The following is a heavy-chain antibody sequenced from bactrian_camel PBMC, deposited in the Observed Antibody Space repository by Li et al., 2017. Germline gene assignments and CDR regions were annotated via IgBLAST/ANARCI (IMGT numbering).Heavy chain of an antibody. CDR3: AAELRPDYVLQVRNILRPDGYSR. Sequence: DVQLVESGGGSAQAGGSLRLACTASGLTTTHNAVAWFRQSPGKEREGVAGIYTGGGDGHYADAVKGRFTISHDSAKKTAYLEMNTLKPEDSGMFYCAAELRPDYVLQVRNILRPDGYSRWGRGTQVTVS. CDR1: GLTTTHNA. D-gene: IGHD4*01. J-gene: IGHJ4*01. V-gene: IGHV3S31*01. CDR2: IYTGGGDG.